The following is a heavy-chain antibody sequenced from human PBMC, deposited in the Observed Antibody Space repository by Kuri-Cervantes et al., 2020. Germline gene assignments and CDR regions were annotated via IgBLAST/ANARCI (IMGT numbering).Heavy chain of an antibody. CDR1: GGSISSSSYY. V-gene: IGHV4-39*07. CDR2: IYYSGST. J-gene: IGHJ4*02. D-gene: IGHD3-22*01. Sequence: LRLSCTVSGGSISSSSYYWGWIRQPPGKGLEWIGSIYYSGSTYYNPSLKSRVTISVDTSKNQFSLKLSSVTAADTAVYYCARAVGYYYDSSGYYYFDSWGQGTLVTVSS. CDR3: ARAVGYYYDSSGYYYFDS.